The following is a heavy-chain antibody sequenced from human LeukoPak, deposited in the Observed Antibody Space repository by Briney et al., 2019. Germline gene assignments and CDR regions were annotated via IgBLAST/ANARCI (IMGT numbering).Heavy chain of an antibody. CDR3: ARVAVTPSDYMDV. V-gene: IGHV1-46*01. CDR1: GYTFTSYY. J-gene: IGHJ6*03. CDR2: INPSGGST. D-gene: IGHD2-21*02. Sequence: VASVTVSCKASGYTFTSYYMHWVRQAPGQGLEWMGIINPSGGSTSYAQKFQGRVTMTRDMSTSTVYMELSSLRSEDTAVYYCARVAVTPSDYMDVWGKGTTVTVSS.